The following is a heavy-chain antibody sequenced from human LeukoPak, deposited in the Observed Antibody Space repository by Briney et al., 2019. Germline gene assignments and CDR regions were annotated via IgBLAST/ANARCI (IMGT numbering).Heavy chain of an antibody. CDR2: IYYSGST. V-gene: IGHV4-30-4*01. Sequence: TLSLTCTVSGGSISSGDYYWSWIRQPPGKGLEWIGYIYYSGSTYYNPSLKSRVTISVDTSKNQFSLKLSSVTAADTAVCYCAQAYGDYEMGYFDYWGQGTLVTVSS. D-gene: IGHD4-17*01. J-gene: IGHJ4*02. CDR1: GGSISSGDYY. CDR3: AQAYGDYEMGYFDY.